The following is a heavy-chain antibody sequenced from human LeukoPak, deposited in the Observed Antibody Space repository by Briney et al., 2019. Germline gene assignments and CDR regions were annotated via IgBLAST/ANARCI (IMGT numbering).Heavy chain of an antibody. D-gene: IGHD3-9*01. CDR3: AKDIAYDRAFDY. CDR1: GGPISSYY. CDR2: IYYSGST. J-gene: IGHJ4*02. Sequence: PSVTLSLTCTVSGGPISSYYWRWIRQPPGKGLEWIGYIYYSGSTNYNPSLKSRVTISVDTSKNQFSLKLSSVTAADTAVYYCAKDIAYDRAFDYWGQGTLVTISS. V-gene: IGHV4-59*01.